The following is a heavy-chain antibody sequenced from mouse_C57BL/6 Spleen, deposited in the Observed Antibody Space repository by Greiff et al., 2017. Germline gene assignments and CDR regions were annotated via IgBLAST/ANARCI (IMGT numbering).Heavy chain of an antibody. V-gene: IGHV1-50*01. Sequence: VQLQQPGAELVKPGASVKLSCKASGYTFTSYWMQWVKQRPGQGLEWIGEIDPSDSYTNYNQKFKGKATLTVDTSSSTAYMQLSSLTSEDSAVYYCARSDYGHYFDYWGQGTTLTVSS. CDR3: ARSDYGHYFDY. D-gene: IGHD1-1*01. CDR1: GYTFTSYW. CDR2: IDPSDSYT. J-gene: IGHJ2*01.